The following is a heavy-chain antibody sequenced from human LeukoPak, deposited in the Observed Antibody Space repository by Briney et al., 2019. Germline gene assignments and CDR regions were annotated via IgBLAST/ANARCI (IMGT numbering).Heavy chain of an antibody. V-gene: IGHV5-51*01. Sequence: GESLKISCTASGYRFSDSWIGWVRQKPGKGLEWMGIVYPDDSDTRYSPSFQGQVTISADKSISTAYLQWSSLKASDTAMYYCGGCGGGPGGGMADFDYWGQGTLVTVSS. CDR1: GYRFSDSW. CDR3: GGCGGGPGGGMADFDY. CDR2: VYPDDSDT. D-gene: IGHD2-8*02. J-gene: IGHJ4*02.